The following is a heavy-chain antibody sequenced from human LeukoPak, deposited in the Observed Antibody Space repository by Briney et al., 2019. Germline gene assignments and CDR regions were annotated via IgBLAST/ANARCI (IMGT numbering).Heavy chain of an antibody. V-gene: IGHV4-39*01. CDR2: IYYSGST. D-gene: IGHD6-19*01. Sequence: SETLSLTCTVSGGSISSSSYYWGWIRQPPGKGLEWIGSIYYSGSTYYNPSLKSRVTISVDTSKNQFSLKLSSVTAADTAVYYCARRGYSSGWYLAFDIWGQGTMVTVSS. CDR1: GGSISSSSYY. J-gene: IGHJ3*02. CDR3: ARRGYSSGWYLAFDI.